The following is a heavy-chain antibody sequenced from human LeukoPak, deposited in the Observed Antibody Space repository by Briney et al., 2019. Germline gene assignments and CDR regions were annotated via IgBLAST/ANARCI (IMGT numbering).Heavy chain of an antibody. D-gene: IGHD2-2*01. CDR2: ISAYNGNT. V-gene: IGHV1-18*01. Sequence: ASVKVSCKVSGYTLTELSMHWVRQAPGKGLEWMGWISAYNGNTNYAQKLQGRVTMTTDTSTSTAYMELRSLRSDDTAVYYCARDLSQLPGRNWGQGTLVTVSS. CDR1: GYTLTELS. CDR3: ARDLSQLPGRN. J-gene: IGHJ4*02.